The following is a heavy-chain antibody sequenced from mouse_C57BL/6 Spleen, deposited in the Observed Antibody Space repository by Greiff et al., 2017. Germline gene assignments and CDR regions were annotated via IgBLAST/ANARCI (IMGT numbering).Heavy chain of an antibody. CDR1: GYTFTSYW. CDR2: IYPGSGST. D-gene: IGHD1-1*01. CDR3: ARDYYGSRDYYAMDY. Sequence: VQLQQPGAELVKPGASVKMSCTASGYTFTSYWITWVKQRPGQGLEWIGDIYPGSGSTNYNEKFKSKATLTVDTSSSTAYMQLSSLTSEDSAVYYCARDYYGSRDYYAMDYWGQGTSVTVSS. J-gene: IGHJ4*01. V-gene: IGHV1-55*01.